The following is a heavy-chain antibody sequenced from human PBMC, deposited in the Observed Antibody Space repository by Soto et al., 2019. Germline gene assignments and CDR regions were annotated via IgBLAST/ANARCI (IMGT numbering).Heavy chain of an antibody. CDR2: TYYSGNT. J-gene: IGHJ4*02. CDR1: GGSISSGGYY. CDR3: ARATFYGDSLDY. V-gene: IGHV4-31*03. Sequence: PSETLSLTCTVSGGSISSGGYYWTWVRQHPGKGIERIGYTYYSGNTYYNPSLKSRVTISVDASQNQFSLRLSPVTAADTAVYYCARATFYGDSLDYWGQGALVTVSS. D-gene: IGHD4-17*01.